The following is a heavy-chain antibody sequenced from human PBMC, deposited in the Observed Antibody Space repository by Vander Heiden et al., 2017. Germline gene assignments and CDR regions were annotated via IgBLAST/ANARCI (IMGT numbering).Heavy chain of an antibody. Sequence: EVQLVESGGGLVKPGGSLRLSCVASGFTFRRYRMNWVRQAPGKGLEWFSSINGGSNYKYYAASVKGRFTISRDNAKNSLYLQMNSLRGEDSAVYYCARDRSPTAGTSGIAEKFQHWGQGTLVTVSS. CDR3: ARDRSPTAGTSGIAEKFQH. CDR1: GFTFRRYR. V-gene: IGHV3-21*01. J-gene: IGHJ1*01. D-gene: IGHD3-10*01. CDR2: INGGSNYK.